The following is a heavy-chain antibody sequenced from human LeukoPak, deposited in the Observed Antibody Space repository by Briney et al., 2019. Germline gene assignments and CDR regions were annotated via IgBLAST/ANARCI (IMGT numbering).Heavy chain of an antibody. Sequence: GGSLRLSCAASGFTFSNYWMTWVRQAPGRGLEWVSGISNGGTNTYYTDSVRGRFTMSRDNSKNTVYLQMNSLRVDDTAVYYCARRDIVVVVSASDYWGQGTLVTVSS. CDR3: ARRDIVVVVSASDY. D-gene: IGHD2-15*01. CDR1: GFTFSNYW. CDR2: ISNGGTNT. V-gene: IGHV3-23*01. J-gene: IGHJ4*02.